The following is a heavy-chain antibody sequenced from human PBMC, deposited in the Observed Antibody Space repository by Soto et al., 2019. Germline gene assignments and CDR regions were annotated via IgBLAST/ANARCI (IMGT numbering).Heavy chain of an antibody. CDR3: ARVGGDIAEAVYNWFDP. CDR2: ISAYNGNT. V-gene: IGHV1-18*01. Sequence: ASVEVSCKASGYTFTSYGISWVRQAPGQGLEWMGWISAYNGNTNYAQKLQGRVTMTTDTSTSTAYMELRSLRSDDTAVYYCARVGGDIAEAVYNWFDPWGQGTLVTVSS. J-gene: IGHJ5*02. CDR1: GYTFTSYG. D-gene: IGHD6-13*01.